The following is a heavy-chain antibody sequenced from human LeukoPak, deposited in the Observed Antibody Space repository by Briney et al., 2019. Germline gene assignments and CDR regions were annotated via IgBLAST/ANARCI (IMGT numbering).Heavy chain of an antibody. CDR3: ARDRGSRSNSPYYFDY. D-gene: IGHD4-11*01. V-gene: IGHV3-48*03. CDR1: GFTFRIYE. Sequence: GGSLRLSCAASGFTFRIYELHWVRQAPGKGLEWVSYITSSGDGVYYAHSVRGRFTISRDNAKNSLYLEMNSLRAEDTAVYYCARDRGSRSNSPYYFDYWGQGTLVTVSS. J-gene: IGHJ4*02. CDR2: ITSSGDGV.